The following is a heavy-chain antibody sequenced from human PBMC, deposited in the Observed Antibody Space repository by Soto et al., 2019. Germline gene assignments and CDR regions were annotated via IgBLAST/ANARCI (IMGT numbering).Heavy chain of an antibody. V-gene: IGHV1-3*01. CDR2: INAGNGNT. J-gene: IGHJ4*02. CDR3: ARASEGAVVVVAATALSY. CDR1: GYTFTSYA. Sequence: ASVKVSCKASGYTFTSYAMHWVRQAPGQRLEWMGWINAGNGNTKYSQKFQGRVTITRDTSASTAYMELSSLRSEDTAVYYCARASEGAVVVVAATALSYWGQGTLVTVSS. D-gene: IGHD2-15*01.